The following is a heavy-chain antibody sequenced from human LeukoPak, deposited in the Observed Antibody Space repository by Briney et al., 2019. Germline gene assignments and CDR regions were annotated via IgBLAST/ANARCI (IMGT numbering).Heavy chain of an antibody. CDR3: AREHDFWSGSQSDDAFDI. D-gene: IGHD3-3*01. Sequence: PGGSLRLSCAASGFTFSSYGMHWVRQAPGKGLEWVAFIRYDGSNKYYADSVKGRFTISRDNSKNTLYLQMNSLRAEDTAVYYCAREHDFWSGSQSDDAFDIWGQGTMVTVSS. CDR2: IRYDGSNK. J-gene: IGHJ3*02. CDR1: GFTFSSYG. V-gene: IGHV3-30*02.